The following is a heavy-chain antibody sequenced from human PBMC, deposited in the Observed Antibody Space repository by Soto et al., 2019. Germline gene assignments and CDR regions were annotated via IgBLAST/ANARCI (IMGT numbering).Heavy chain of an antibody. D-gene: IGHD3-22*01. CDR2: IIPIFGTA. CDR3: ARGWGYDSADYYYAY. Sequence: QVQLVQSGAEVRKPGSSVRVSCKASGGSFNRHTISWVRQAPGQGLEWMGGIIPIFGTANHDQKFQGRVTIIADESTSTVYMELSSLRSDATAIYYCARGWGYDSADYYYAYWGQGTLVIVSS. V-gene: IGHV1-69*01. CDR1: GGSFNRHT. J-gene: IGHJ4*02.